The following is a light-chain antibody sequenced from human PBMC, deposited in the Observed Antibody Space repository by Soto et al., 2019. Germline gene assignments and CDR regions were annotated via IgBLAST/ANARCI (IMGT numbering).Light chain of an antibody. J-gene: IGKJ4*01. Sequence: AIRMTQSPSSLSASTGDRVTITCRASQGISSYLAWYQQKPGKAPKLLIYAASTLQSGVPSRFSGSGSGTDFTLTISFLQSEDFATYDGQQYYSYPRALTFGGGTKVEIK. CDR3: QQYYSYPRALT. V-gene: IGKV1-8*01. CDR1: QGISSY. CDR2: AAS.